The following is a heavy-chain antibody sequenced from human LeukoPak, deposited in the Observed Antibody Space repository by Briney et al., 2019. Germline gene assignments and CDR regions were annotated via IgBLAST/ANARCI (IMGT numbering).Heavy chain of an antibody. CDR3: ASASSHRIAAGGDY. D-gene: IGHD6-13*01. J-gene: IGHJ4*02. V-gene: IGHV3-74*01. CDR1: GFTFSNYW. Sequence: GALRLSCAASGFTFSNYWMHWVRQAPGKGLVWVSRINCDGSSRNYADSVKGRFTISRDNAKNTLYLQMNSLRAEDTAVYYCASASSHRIAAGGDYWGQGTLVTASS. CDR2: INCDGSSR.